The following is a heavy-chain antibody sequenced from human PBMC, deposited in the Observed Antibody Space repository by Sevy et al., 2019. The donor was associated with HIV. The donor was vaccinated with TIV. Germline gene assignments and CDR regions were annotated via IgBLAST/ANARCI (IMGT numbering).Heavy chain of an antibody. CDR1: GFTFSNYW. V-gene: IGHV3-74*01. Sequence: GGSLRLSCATSGFTFSNYWMYWVRLLPGKGLEWVSRITRDGSSTSYADSVKGRFTISRDNAKNTLHLQMNSLRAEDSALYYCVRDNLGYTYGYASVWGQRSLVTVSS. J-gene: IGHJ4*02. D-gene: IGHD5-18*01. CDR2: ITRDGSST. CDR3: VRDNLGYTYGYASV.